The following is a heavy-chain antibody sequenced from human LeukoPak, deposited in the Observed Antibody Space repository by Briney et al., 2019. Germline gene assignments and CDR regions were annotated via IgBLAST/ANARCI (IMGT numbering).Heavy chain of an antibody. Sequence: GGSLRLSCAASGFTFSTYAMSWVRQAPGKGLEWVSFISVSGDTTYYADSVKDRFTISRDNSKNTLYLQMNSLRAEDTAVYYCAKTFCSSPSCYSPDYWKQGTLVTVSS. J-gene: IGHJ4*02. D-gene: IGHD2-2*01. CDR2: ISVSGDTT. CDR3: AKTFCSSPSCYSPDY. CDR1: GFTFSTYA. V-gene: IGHV3-23*01.